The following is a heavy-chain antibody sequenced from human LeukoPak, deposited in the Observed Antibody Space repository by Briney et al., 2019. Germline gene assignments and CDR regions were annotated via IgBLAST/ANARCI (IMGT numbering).Heavy chain of an antibody. J-gene: IGHJ4*02. Sequence: PGGSLRLSCAASGFTFSKYTMHWVRQAPGMGLEWVPVIWYDGSNKYYADSVKGRFTISRDNSRNTMYLQLNSLRADDTAVCYCARDADRGSFDNWGQGTLVTVSS. CDR2: IWYDGSNK. D-gene: IGHD3-10*01. CDR3: ARDADRGSFDN. CDR1: GFTFSKYT. V-gene: IGHV3-33*01.